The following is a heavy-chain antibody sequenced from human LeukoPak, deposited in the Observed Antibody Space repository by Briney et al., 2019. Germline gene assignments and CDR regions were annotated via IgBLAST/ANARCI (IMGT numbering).Heavy chain of an antibody. D-gene: IGHD5-18*01. CDR3: ARQSRTGMVSSMVYHFGY. V-gene: IGHV5-51*01. J-gene: IGHJ4*02. CDR2: IYPGDSDT. CDR1: GNSFTSYW. Sequence: GESLKISCKGSGNSFTSYWIGWVRQMPGKGLEWMGIIYPGDSDTTYSPSFQGQVTISADKSISTAYLQWSSLKASDTAMYYCARQSRTGMVSSMVYHFGYWGQGTLVTVSS.